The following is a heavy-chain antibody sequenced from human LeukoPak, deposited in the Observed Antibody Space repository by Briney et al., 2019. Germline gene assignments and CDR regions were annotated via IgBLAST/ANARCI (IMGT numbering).Heavy chain of an antibody. CDR2: INSDGSST. Sequence: PGGSLRLSCAASGFTFSSYWMHWVRQASGKGLVWVSRINSDGSSTSYADSVKGRFTISRDDAKNTLYLQMNSLRAEDTAVYYCARAFAPFYVWGSYRPPDSFDYWGQGTLVTVSS. D-gene: IGHD3-16*02. CDR1: GFTFSSYW. V-gene: IGHV3-74*01. J-gene: IGHJ4*02. CDR3: ARAFAPFYVWGSYRPPDSFDY.